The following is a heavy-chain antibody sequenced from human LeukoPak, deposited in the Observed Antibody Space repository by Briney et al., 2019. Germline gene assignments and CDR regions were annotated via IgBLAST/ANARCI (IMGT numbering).Heavy chain of an antibody. V-gene: IGHV1-3*01. CDR1: GYTVTNYV. D-gene: IGHD6-6*01. J-gene: IGHJ4*02. Sequence: ASVKVSCKASGYTVTNYVMHWVRQAPGQRLEWMGWINAGSGNTKYSQKFQGRVTMTRDTSTSTVYMELSSLRSDDTAVYYCARTAARRFDYWGQGTLVTVSS. CDR3: ARTAARRFDY. CDR2: INAGSGNT.